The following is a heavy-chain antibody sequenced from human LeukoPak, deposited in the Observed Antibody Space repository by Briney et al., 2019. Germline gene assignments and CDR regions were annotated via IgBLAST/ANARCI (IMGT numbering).Heavy chain of an antibody. V-gene: IGHV1-69*06. CDR2: IIPIFGTA. J-gene: IGHJ4*02. Sequence: ASVKVSCKASGGTFSSYAISWVRQAPGQGLEWMGGIIPIFGTANYAQKFQGRVTMTEDTSTDTAYMELSSLRSEDTAVYYCATRSGWYVALDYWGQGTLVTVSS. CDR3: ATRSGWYVALDY. D-gene: IGHD6-19*01. CDR1: GGTFSSYA.